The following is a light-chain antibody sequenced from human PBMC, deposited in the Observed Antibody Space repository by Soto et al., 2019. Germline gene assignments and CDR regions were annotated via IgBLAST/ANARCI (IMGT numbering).Light chain of an antibody. V-gene: IGKV3-15*01. Sequence: EIVMTQSPSTLSVSPGERATLSCRASQSVSSYLAWYQQKPGQAPRLLIYGASTRDTGIPARFSGSGSGTEFTLTISSLPSEDFAVYYCQQYNNWPWTFGQGTKVEIK. CDR1: QSVSSY. J-gene: IGKJ1*01. CDR3: QQYNNWPWT. CDR2: GAS.